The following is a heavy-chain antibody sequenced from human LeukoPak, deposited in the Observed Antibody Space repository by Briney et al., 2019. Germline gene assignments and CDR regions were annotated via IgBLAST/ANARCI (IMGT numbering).Heavy chain of an antibody. Sequence: PGGSLRLSCTASGFTFAHYALSWFRQAPGKGLEWVGFVRSKAYGGTTEYAASVKGRFTISRDDSKSIAYLQMSSLKTEDTAVYYCTAYLGPVAHYFDYWGQGTLVTVSS. D-gene: IGHD3-16*01. CDR2: VRSKAYGGTT. J-gene: IGHJ4*02. V-gene: IGHV3-49*03. CDR1: GFTFAHYA. CDR3: TAYLGPVAHYFDY.